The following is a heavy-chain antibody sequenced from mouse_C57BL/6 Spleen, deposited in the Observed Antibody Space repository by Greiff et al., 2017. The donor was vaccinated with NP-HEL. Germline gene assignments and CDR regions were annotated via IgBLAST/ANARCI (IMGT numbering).Heavy chain of an antibody. CDR3: AREHYYGSSYFDY. Sequence: EVKVVESEGGLVQPGSSMKLSCTASGFTFSDYYMAWVRQVPEKGLEWVANINYDGSSTYYLDSLKSRFIISRDNAKNILYLQMSSLKSEDTATYYCAREHYYGSSYFDYWGQGTTLTVSS. V-gene: IGHV5-16*01. CDR1: GFTFSDYY. J-gene: IGHJ2*01. D-gene: IGHD1-1*01. CDR2: INYDGSST.